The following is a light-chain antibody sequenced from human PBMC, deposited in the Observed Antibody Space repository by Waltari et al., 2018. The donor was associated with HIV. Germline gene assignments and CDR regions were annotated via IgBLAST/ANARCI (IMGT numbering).Light chain of an antibody. CDR2: SNT. CDR1: SSNLGAVYT. J-gene: IGLJ1*01. Sequence: QSVLTQPPSVSGAPGQRVTIPCTGSSSNLGAVYTVSWYRPLPGKAPKLLIYSNTNRPSGVPDRFSGSKSGTSASLAITGLQADDEADYYCQSYDSSLSGYVFGTGTKVTVL. V-gene: IGLV1-40*01. CDR3: QSYDSSLSGYV.